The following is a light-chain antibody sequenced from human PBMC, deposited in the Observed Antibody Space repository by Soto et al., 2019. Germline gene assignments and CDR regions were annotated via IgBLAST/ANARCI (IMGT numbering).Light chain of an antibody. J-gene: IGKJ1*01. CDR3: QQYNSYSGWT. CDR1: QSISSW. Sequence: DIQMTQSPSTLSASVGDRVTITCRASQSISSWLAWYQQKPGKAPKLLIYDASSLESGVPSRFSGSGSGTEFTLTLSSLQPDDFATYSCQQYNSYSGWTFGQGTKVAI. CDR2: DAS. V-gene: IGKV1-5*01.